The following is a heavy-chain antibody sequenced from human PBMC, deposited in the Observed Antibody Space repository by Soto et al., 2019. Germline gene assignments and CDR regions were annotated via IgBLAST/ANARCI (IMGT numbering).Heavy chain of an antibody. CDR3: ARGMTPPGAPAWYYFDS. J-gene: IGHJ4*02. CDR1: GASITGGSY. CDR2: FSLRGTT. Sequence: PSETLSLTCTVSGASITGGSYWSWIRQRGGKGLEWIGRFSLRGTTSYNPSLRSRVTTSADVSKNQFSLRLTSVTAAETALYYCARGMTPPGAPAWYYFDSWGQGTLVTVSS. D-gene: IGHD2-8*02. V-gene: IGHV4-4*07.